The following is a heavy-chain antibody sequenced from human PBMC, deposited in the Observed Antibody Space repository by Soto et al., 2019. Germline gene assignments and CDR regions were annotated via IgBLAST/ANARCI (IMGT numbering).Heavy chain of an antibody. Sequence: GGSLRLSCAASGFTFSSYSMNWVRQAPGKGLEWVSYISSSSSTIYYADSVKGRFTISRDNAKNSLYLQMNSLRDEDTAVYYCATHYDFWTPRYDYGMDVWGQGTTVTVSS. D-gene: IGHD3-3*01. J-gene: IGHJ6*02. CDR3: ATHYDFWTPRYDYGMDV. V-gene: IGHV3-48*02. CDR1: GFTFSSYS. CDR2: ISSSSSTI.